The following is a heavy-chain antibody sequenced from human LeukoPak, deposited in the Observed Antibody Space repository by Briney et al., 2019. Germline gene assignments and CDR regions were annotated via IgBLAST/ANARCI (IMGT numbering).Heavy chain of an antibody. CDR3: ARHGGSWPFDY. J-gene: IGHJ4*02. V-gene: IGHV5-51*01. CDR2: IYPADSDT. D-gene: IGHD2-15*01. CDR1: GYSFTSYW. Sequence: GESLKISCKASGYSFTSYWVGWVRQMPGKGLEWMGIIYPADSDTRYSPSFQGQVTISADKSISTAYLQWSSLEASDTAIYYCARHGGSWPFDYWGQGTLVTVSS.